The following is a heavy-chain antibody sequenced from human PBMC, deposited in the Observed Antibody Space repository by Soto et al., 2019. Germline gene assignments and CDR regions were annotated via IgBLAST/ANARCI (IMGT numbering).Heavy chain of an antibody. CDR1: GFTFSDYY. V-gene: IGHV3-11*01. D-gene: IGHD2-8*01. CDR3: ARRRRTDMDDIVLMHDFDF. J-gene: IGHJ4*02. CDR2: INRNGKNR. Sequence: QVQLVESGGGLVKPGGSLRLSCAASGFTFSDYYMSWIRQAPGRGLEWLSYINRNGKNRDYADSVRGRFTISRDNAKTSLYLEMNGLSAEDTAVYYCARRRRTDMDDIVLMHDFDFWGQGTLVTVSS.